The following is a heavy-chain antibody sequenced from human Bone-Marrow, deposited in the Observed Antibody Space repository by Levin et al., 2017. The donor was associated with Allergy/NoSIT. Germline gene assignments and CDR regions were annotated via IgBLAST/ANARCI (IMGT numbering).Heavy chain of an antibody. D-gene: IGHD3-22*01. J-gene: IGHJ4*02. CDR1: GGSISSSSYY. V-gene: IGHV4-39*07. CDR2: IYYSGST. CDR3: ARAVGSGYLGLHCDY. Sequence: SQTLSLTCTVSGGSISSSSYYWGWIRQPPGKWLEWIGSIYYSGSTYYNPSLKSRVTISVDTSKNQFSLKLSSVTAADTAVYYCARAVGSGYLGLHCDYWGQGTLVTVSS.